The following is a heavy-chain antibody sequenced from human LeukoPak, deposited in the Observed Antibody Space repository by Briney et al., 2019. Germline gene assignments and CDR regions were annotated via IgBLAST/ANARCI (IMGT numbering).Heavy chain of an antibody. CDR2: FNPNSGGT. Sequence: GASVKVSCKASGYTFTGYYMHWVRQAPGQGLEWVGWFNPNSGGTNYAQKFQGRVTITADESTSTAYMELSSPRSEDTAVYYCASSITIFGVVHYYFDYWGQGTLVTVSS. V-gene: IGHV1-2*02. D-gene: IGHD3-3*01. CDR3: ASSITIFGVVHYYFDY. J-gene: IGHJ4*02. CDR1: GYTFTGYY.